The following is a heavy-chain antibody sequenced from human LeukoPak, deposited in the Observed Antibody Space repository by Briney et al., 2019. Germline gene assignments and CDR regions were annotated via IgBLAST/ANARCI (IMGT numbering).Heavy chain of an antibody. V-gene: IGHV3-11*01. CDR3: ASPLGITMVRGATNDY. D-gene: IGHD3-10*01. Sequence: GESLRLSCAASGFTFSDYYMSWIRQAPGKGLEWVSYISSSGSTIYYADSVKGRFTISRDNAKNSLYLQMNSLRAEDTAVYYCASPLGITMVRGATNDYWGQGTLVTVSS. CDR1: GFTFSDYY. CDR2: ISSSGSTI. J-gene: IGHJ4*02.